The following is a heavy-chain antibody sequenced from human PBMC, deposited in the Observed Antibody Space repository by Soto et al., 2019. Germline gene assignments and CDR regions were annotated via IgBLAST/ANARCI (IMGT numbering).Heavy chain of an antibody. CDR2: ISYDGSNK. V-gene: IGHV3-30-3*01. CDR1: GFTFSSYA. J-gene: IGHJ4*02. Sequence: GGSLRLSCAASGFTFSSYAMHWVRQAPGKGLEWVAVISYDGSNKYYTDSVKGRFTISRDNSKNTLYLQMNSLRAEDTAVYYCARAGPLGMTVLDYWGQGTLVTVSS. CDR3: ARAGPLGMTVLDY.